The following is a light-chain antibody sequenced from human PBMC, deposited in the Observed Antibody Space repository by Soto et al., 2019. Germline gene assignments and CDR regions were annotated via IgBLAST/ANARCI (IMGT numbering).Light chain of an antibody. CDR1: QDISTS. Sequence: DIQMTPSPSSVSASVGDRVTITCRASQDISTSLAWFQQKPGEAPKSLIYAASHLHSEVPSKFSGSGSGTDFTLTISNLQPEDFATYYCQQYNNYPPTFGGGTKVAIK. V-gene: IGKV1-16*02. CDR2: AAS. J-gene: IGKJ4*01. CDR3: QQYNNYPPT.